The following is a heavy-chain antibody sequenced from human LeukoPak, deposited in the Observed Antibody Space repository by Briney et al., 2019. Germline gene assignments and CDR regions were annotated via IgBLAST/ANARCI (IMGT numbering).Heavy chain of an antibody. CDR1: GGSISSYY. Sequence: SETLSLTCTVSGGSISSYYCSWIRQPPGKGLEWIGYIYTSGSTNYNPSLKSRVTISVDTSKNRFSLKLSSVTAADTAVYYCARHGNYYDSSGYPGGIDYWGQGTLVTVSS. CDR2: IYTSGST. CDR3: ARHGNYYDSSGYPGGIDY. J-gene: IGHJ4*02. V-gene: IGHV4-4*09. D-gene: IGHD3-22*01.